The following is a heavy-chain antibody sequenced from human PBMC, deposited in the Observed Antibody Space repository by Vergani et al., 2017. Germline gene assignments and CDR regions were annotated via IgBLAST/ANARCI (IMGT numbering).Heavy chain of an antibody. J-gene: IGHJ4*02. CDR1: GYTFTGYY. V-gene: IGHV1-2*04. D-gene: IGHD3-10*01. CDR2: INPNSGGT. CDR3: ATTMVRGVIYYFDY. Sequence: QVQLVQSGAEVKSPGASVKVSCKASGYTFTGYYMHWVRQAPGQGLQWMGWINPNSGGTNYAQKFQGWVTVTRDTSISTAYMELSRLRSDDTAVYYCATTMVRGVIYYFDYWGEGTLVTVSS.